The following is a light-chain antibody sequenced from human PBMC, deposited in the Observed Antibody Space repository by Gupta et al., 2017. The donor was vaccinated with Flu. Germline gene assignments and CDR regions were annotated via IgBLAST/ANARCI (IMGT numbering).Light chain of an antibody. V-gene: IGLV2-8*01. Sequence: QSALTQPPSAYGSPGQSVTIPCTGTTTNVGGYNYVSWYQQHPGKAPKLMIYEVTKRPSGVPDRFSGSKSGNTASLTISGLQAEDEADYYCSSYTGSNDLVFGTGTKVTVL. J-gene: IGLJ1*01. CDR1: TTNVGGYNY. CDR3: SSYTGSNDLV. CDR2: EVT.